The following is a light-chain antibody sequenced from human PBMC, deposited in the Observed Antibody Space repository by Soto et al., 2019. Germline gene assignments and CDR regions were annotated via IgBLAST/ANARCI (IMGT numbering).Light chain of an antibody. CDR3: CSYAGSRTYV. CDR2: EVS. J-gene: IGLJ1*01. V-gene: IGLV2-23*02. Sequence: QSALTQPASVSGSPGQSITISCTGTSSDVGSYNLVSWYQQHPGIAPKLMLYEVSKRPSGVSNRFSGSKSGNTASLTISGLQAEDEADYYCCSYAGSRTYVFGTGTKLTVL. CDR1: SSDVGSYNL.